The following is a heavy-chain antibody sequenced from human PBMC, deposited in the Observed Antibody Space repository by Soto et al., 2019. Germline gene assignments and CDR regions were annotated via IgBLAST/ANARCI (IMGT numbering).Heavy chain of an antibody. D-gene: IGHD2-2*01. J-gene: IGHJ4*02. CDR2: LYYSGST. CDR1: GGSLDTYY. CDR3: ARHSCTNCPFDY. V-gene: IGHV4-59*08. Sequence: QVQLQESGPGLVKPSETLSLTCTVSGGSLDTYYWSWIRQPPGKGLEWIGYLYYSGSTRYNPSLTSRLTLSIDTSKNYFSLKLSSVTAADTAVYYCARHSCTNCPFDYWGQGTLVTVSS.